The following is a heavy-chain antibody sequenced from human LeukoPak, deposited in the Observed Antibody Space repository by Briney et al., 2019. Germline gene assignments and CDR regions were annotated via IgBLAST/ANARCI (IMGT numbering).Heavy chain of an antibody. V-gene: IGHV3-74*01. J-gene: IGHJ4*02. CDR3: ARVRGYYGSGSYYY. CDR1: GSTFSIYC. Sequence: GGSLRLSCAASGSTFSIYCMHWIRQAPGKGLVGVSRINSDGSRTSYADSVKGRFTISRDNAQNTLYLQMNSLRAEDTAVYYCARVRGYYGSGSYYYWGQGTLVTVSS. CDR2: INSDGSRT. D-gene: IGHD3-10*01.